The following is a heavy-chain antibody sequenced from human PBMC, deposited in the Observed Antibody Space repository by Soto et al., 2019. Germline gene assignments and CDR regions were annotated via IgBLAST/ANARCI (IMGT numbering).Heavy chain of an antibody. CDR3: TRGLEAGYDY. J-gene: IGHJ4*02. Sequence: PGGSLRLSCAASGFTFSGSAMHWVRQASGKGLEWVGRIRSKANSYATAYAASVKGRFTISRDDSKNTAYLQMNSLKTEDTAVYYCTRGLEAGYDYWGQGTLVTVSS. V-gene: IGHV3-73*01. CDR2: IRSKANSYAT. D-gene: IGHD6-19*01. CDR1: GFTFSGSA.